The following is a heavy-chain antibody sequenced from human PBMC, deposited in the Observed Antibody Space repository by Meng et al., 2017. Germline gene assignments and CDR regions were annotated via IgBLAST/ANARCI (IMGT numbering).Heavy chain of an antibody. J-gene: IGHJ4*02. CDR3: ASESRGVYTPDY. CDR2: FLHKLGGT. V-gene: IGHV1-69*01. CDR1: GGPFTCHD. Sequence: KSSRSLFNASCDTTGGPFTCHDTWRWRRAPGQELVELVGFLHKLGGTNYAPNFHRPVTISADASTSPHSLYLSRLTAADTAMYYGASESRGVYTPDYWGQGTLVTVSS. D-gene: IGHD6-13*01.